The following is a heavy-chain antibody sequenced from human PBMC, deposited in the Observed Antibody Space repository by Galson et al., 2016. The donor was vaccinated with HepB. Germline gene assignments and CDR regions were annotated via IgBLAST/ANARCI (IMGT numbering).Heavy chain of an antibody. CDR3: ARHELHSNSWYMDS. CDR1: GYKFTSYW. V-gene: IGHV5-51*01. D-gene: IGHD6-13*01. Sequence: QSGAEVKKPGESLKISCQGSGYKFTSYWIGWVRQVPGKSLEWMGTIYPGDSDTRYSPSFQGQVTISVDKSISTAYLQWSSLKASDSAMYYCARHELHSNSWYMDSWGQGTLVTVSS. J-gene: IGHJ4*02. CDR2: IYPGDSDT.